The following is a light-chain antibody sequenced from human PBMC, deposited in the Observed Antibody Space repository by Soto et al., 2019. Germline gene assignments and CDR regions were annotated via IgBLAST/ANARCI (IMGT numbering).Light chain of an antibody. CDR2: KAS. J-gene: IGKJ1*01. CDR3: QHYNSHSEA. Sequence: DIRMTQWPSTRSAWVGDRVTITCRASQSISLSLAWYQQKPGKAPKLLIYKASTLKSGVPSRFSGSGSGTEFTLTISSLQPDDFATYYCQHYNSHSEAFGQGTKAHIK. V-gene: IGKV1-5*03. CDR1: QSISLS.